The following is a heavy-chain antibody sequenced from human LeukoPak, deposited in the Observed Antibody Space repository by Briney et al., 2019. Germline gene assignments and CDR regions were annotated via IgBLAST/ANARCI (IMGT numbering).Heavy chain of an antibody. CDR1: GFTFSSYY. CDR2: IKSKTDGGTT. D-gene: IGHD6-6*01. J-gene: IGHJ4*02. Sequence: PGGSLRLSCAASGFTFSSYYMDWVRQAPGKGLEWVGRIKSKTDGGTTDYAAPVKGRFTISRDDSKNTLYLQMNSLKTEDTAVYYCTTAPSSSSKTAVVNFDYWGQGTLVTVSS. CDR3: TTAPSSSSKTAVVNFDY. V-gene: IGHV3-15*01.